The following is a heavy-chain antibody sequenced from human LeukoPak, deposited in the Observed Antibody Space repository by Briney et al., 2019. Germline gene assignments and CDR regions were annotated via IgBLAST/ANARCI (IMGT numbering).Heavy chain of an antibody. D-gene: IGHD6-19*01. V-gene: IGHV3-30-3*01. CDR3: AKAPYSSGWYYFDY. CDR2: ISYDGSNK. Sequence: SGGSLRLSCAASGFMFSSYAMHWVRQAPGKGLEWVAVISYDGSNKYYADSVKGRFTISRDNSKNTLYLQMNSLRAEDTAVYYCAKAPYSSGWYYFDYWGQGTLVTVSS. J-gene: IGHJ4*02. CDR1: GFMFSSYA.